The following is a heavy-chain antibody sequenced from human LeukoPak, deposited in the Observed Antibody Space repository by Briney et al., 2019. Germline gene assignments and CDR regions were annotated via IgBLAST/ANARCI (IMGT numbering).Heavy chain of an antibody. CDR3: AFRPLRDCGNTKCYSPLDF. V-gene: IGHV3-23*01. D-gene: IGHD2-2*02. CDR2: ISANGGRT. CDR1: GFTFRTFA. Sequence: PGRSLRLSCAASGFTFRTFAMSWVRQAPGKGLEWVSVISANGGRTYYADSVKGRFSISRDNSKNTLYLQMNSLRVGDTALYYRAFRPLRDCGNTKCYSPLDFWGQGTLVTVSS. J-gene: IGHJ4*02.